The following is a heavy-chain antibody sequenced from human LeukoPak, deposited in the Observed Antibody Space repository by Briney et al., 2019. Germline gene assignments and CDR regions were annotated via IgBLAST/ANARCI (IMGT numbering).Heavy chain of an antibody. CDR2: VYYSGTT. CDR1: GDSMSSDNYY. V-gene: IGHV4-39*01. CDR3: AKHHTGYYSDNSGFYRHFDY. Sequence: SETLSLTCTLSGDSMSSDNYYWGWVRQPPGRGLEWIGSVYYSGTTFYNPSLKSRVAISVDTSKNQFSLKLSSVTAADTAVYYCAKHHTGYYSDNSGFYRHFDYWGQGNLVTVSS. J-gene: IGHJ4*02. D-gene: IGHD3-22*01.